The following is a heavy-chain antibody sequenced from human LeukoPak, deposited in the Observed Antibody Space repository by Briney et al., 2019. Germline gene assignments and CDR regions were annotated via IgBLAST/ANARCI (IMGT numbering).Heavy chain of an antibody. V-gene: IGHV1-2*06. Sequence: ASVKVSCKASGYTFTGYYMHWVRQAPGQGLEWMGRINPNSGGTNYAQKFQGRVTMTRDTSISTAYMELSRLRSDDTALYYCARDISGRYVFNYWGQGTLVTASS. CDR1: GYTFTGYY. CDR2: INPNSGGT. D-gene: IGHD1-26*01. CDR3: ARDISGRYVFNY. J-gene: IGHJ4*02.